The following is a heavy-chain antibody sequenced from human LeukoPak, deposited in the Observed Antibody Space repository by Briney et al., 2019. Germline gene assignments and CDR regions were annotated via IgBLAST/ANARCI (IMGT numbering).Heavy chain of an antibody. J-gene: IGHJ4*02. CDR2: IYYSGST. D-gene: IGHD3-9*01. Sequence: SETLSLTCSVCGGASSSRYWSWIRQPPGKGLEWIGYIYYSGSTNYNPSLKSRVTISVDTSKNQFSLKLSSVTAADTAVYYCARANFSRALTGFDYWGQGTLVTVSS. V-gene: IGHV4-59*11. CDR1: GGASSSRY. CDR3: ARANFSRALTGFDY.